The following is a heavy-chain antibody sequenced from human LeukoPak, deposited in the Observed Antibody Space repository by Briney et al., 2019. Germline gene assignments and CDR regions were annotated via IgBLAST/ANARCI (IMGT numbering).Heavy chain of an antibody. J-gene: IGHJ4*02. CDR1: GFTFSSYR. V-gene: IGHV3-7*01. CDR2: IKQDGSEK. Sequence: GGSLRLSCAASGFTFSSYRMGWVRQAPGKGLEWVANIKQDGSEKYYVDSVKGRFTISRDNAKNSLYLQMNSLRAEDTAVYYCARDLSGVAGYTYGRGIDYWGQGTLVTVSS. CDR3: ARDLSGVAGYTYGRGIDY. D-gene: IGHD5-18*01.